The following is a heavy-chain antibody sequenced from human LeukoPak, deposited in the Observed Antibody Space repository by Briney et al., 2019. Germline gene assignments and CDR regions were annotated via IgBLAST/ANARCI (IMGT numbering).Heavy chain of an antibody. CDR1: GYTFTSYG. D-gene: IGHD3-22*01. CDR2: IGIYNGNT. CDR3: ARDEGYYDSSGYYRFDY. V-gene: IGHV1-18*01. Sequence: GASVKVSCKASGYTFTSYGISWVRQAPGQGLEWMGWIGIYNGNTNYAQKLQGRVTMTTDTSTSTAYMELRSLRSDDTALYYCARDEGYYDSSGYYRFDYWGQGTLVTVSS. J-gene: IGHJ4*02.